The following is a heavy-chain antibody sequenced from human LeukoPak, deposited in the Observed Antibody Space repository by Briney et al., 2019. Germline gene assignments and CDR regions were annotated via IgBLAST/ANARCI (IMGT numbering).Heavy chain of an antibody. CDR1: GGSISSYY. J-gene: IGHJ5*02. CDR2: IYYSGST. CDR3: ARVGATQYNWFDP. V-gene: IGHV4-59*08. D-gene: IGHD1-26*01. Sequence: SETLSLTCTVSGGSISSYYWSWIRQPPGKGLEWIGYIYYSGSTNYNPSLKSRVTISVDTSKNQFSLKLSSVTAADMAVYYCARVGATQYNWFDPWGQGTLVTVSS.